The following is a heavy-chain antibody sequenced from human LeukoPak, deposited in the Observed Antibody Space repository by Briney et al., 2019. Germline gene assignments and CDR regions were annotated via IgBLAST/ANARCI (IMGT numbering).Heavy chain of an antibody. D-gene: IGHD3-10*01. J-gene: IGHJ3*02. V-gene: IGHV3-30*18. CDR3: AKDQTITMVRGVFPRDAFDI. CDR1: GFTFSSYG. CDR2: ISYDGSNK. Sequence: GGSLRLSCAASGFTFSSYGMHWVRQAPGKGLEWVAVISYDGSNKYYADSVKGRFTISRDNSKNTPYLQMNSLRAEDTAVYYCAKDQTITMVRGVFPRDAFDIWGQGTMVTVSS.